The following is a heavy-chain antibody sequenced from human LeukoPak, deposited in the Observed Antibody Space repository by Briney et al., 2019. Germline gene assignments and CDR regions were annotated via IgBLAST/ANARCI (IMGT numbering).Heavy chain of an antibody. CDR2: IYYSGST. CDR3: ARGSRRLADFHY. V-gene: IGHV4-59*08. D-gene: IGHD1-26*01. J-gene: IGHJ4*02. CDR1: GGSISSYY. Sequence: PSETLSLTCTVSGGSISSYYWSWIRQPPGKGLEWIGYIYYSGSTNYNPSLKSRVTISVDTSKNQFSLELSSVTAADTAVYYCARGSRRLADFHYWGQGTLVTVSS.